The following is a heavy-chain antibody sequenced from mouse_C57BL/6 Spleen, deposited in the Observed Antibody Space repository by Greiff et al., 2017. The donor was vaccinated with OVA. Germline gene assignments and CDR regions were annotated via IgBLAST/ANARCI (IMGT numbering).Heavy chain of an antibody. J-gene: IGHJ2*01. CDR3: ARKALSNYFDY. Sequence: EVQLVESGPGLVKPSQSLSLTCSVTGYSITSGYYWNWIRQFPGNKLEWMGYISYDGSNNYNPSLKNRISITRDTSKNQFFLKLNSVTTEDTATYYCARKALSNYFDYWGQGTTLTVSS. V-gene: IGHV3-6*01. CDR1: GYSITSGYY. D-gene: IGHD1-1*01. CDR2: ISYDGSN.